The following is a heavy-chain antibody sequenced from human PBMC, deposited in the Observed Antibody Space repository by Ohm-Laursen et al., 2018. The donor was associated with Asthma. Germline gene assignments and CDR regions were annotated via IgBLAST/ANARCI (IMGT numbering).Heavy chain of an antibody. CDR1: GFTFSSYA. V-gene: IGHV3-23*01. CDR3: ANMWSGRDHRFDP. CDR2: ISGSGGST. D-gene: IGHD3-3*01. J-gene: IGHJ5*02. Sequence: SLRLSCAASGFTFSSYAMSWVRQAPGKGLEWVSAISGSGGSTYYADSVKGRFTISRDNSKNTLYLQMNSLRAEDTAVYYCANMWSGRDHRFDPWGQGTLVTVST.